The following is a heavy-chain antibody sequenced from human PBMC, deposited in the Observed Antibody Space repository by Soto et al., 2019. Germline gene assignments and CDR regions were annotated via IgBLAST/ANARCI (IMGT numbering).Heavy chain of an antibody. CDR1: GGSFSGYY. CDR3: ARGDRGRESDP. J-gene: IGHJ5*02. V-gene: IGHV4-34*01. CDR2: INHSGST. Sequence: QVQLQQWGAGLLKPSETLSLTCAVYGGSFSGYYWSWIRQPPGKGLEWIGEINHSGSTNYNPSLKSRVTISVAPFRTPFSLKMSSVTAADTAVYYWARGDRGRESDPWGQGTLVTVSS.